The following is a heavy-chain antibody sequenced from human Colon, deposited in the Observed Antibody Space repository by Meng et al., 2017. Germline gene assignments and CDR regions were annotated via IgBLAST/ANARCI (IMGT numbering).Heavy chain of an antibody. CDR3: ARDFHSTMTVFDS. CDR1: GGSITNDNW. CDR2: IFHAGNT. V-gene: IGHV4-4*02. Sequence: QVQLQESGPGLVKPSGTLSLTCAVSGGSITNDNWWSWVRQPPGKGLEWIGEIFHAGNTNYNPSLKSRVTMPLDKSKNQFSLTLTSVTAADTAVYYCARDFHSTMTVFDSWGRGTLVTVSS. D-gene: IGHD3-22*01. J-gene: IGHJ4*02.